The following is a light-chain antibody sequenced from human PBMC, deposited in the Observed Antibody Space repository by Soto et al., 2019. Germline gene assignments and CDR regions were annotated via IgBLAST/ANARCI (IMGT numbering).Light chain of an antibody. CDR2: GAS. CDR3: QQYGRSPPT. V-gene: IGKV3-20*01. CDR1: QSVRSNS. Sequence: EIVLTQSPGTLSLSPGERATLSSRASQSVRSNSLAWYQQKPGQAPRLLIYGASTRATGIPDRFSGSGSGTDFTLTITRLEPEDFAVFYCQQYGRSPPTFGGGTNMEIK. J-gene: IGKJ4*01.